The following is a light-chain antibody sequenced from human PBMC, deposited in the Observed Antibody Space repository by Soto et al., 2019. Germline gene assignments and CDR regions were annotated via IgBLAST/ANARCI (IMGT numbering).Light chain of an antibody. CDR2: GAS. V-gene: IGKV3-15*01. Sequence: EIVMTLSPAALSLSPGERATLSCRASQSVSSNLAWYQQKPGQAPRLLIYGASTRATGIPARFSGRGSGTEFTLTISGLQSDDFAVYYCQHYDNWPSFGQGTKVDIK. CDR1: QSVSSN. CDR3: QHYDNWPS. J-gene: IGKJ1*01.